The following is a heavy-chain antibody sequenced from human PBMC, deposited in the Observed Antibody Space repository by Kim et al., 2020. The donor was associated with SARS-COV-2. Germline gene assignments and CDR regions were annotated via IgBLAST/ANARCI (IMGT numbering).Heavy chain of an antibody. CDR2: ISAYNGNT. CDR1: GYTFTSYG. CDR3: ARDLVSMRLEHYYYYGMDV. D-gene: IGHD1-20*01. Sequence: ASVKVSCKASGYTFTSYGISWVRQAPGQGLEWMGWISAYNGNTNYAQKLQGRVTMTTDTSTSTAYMELRSLRSDDTAVYYCARDLVSMRLEHYYYYGMDVWGQGTTVTVSS. J-gene: IGHJ6*02. V-gene: IGHV1-18*01.